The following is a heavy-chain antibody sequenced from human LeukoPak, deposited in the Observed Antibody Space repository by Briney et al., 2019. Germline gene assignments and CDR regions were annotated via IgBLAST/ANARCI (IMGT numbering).Heavy chain of an antibody. J-gene: IGHJ6*02. CDR2: IYTSGST. Sequence: PSVTLSLTCTVSGGSISSYYWRWMRQPPGMGLEGIGYIYTSGSTNYNPSLKSRVTISVTPSKNHFSLMRSAGAAADTAVYYCARRPILGFGGVYGMDVWGQGTTVTVSS. CDR1: GGSISSYY. CDR3: ARRPILGFGGVYGMDV. V-gene: IGHV4-4*09. D-gene: IGHD3-10*01.